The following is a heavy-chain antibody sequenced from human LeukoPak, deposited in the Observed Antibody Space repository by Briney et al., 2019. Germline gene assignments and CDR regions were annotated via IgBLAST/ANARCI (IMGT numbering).Heavy chain of an antibody. CDR2: IRYDGSNK. CDR3: AIIPLGIVGATSDY. J-gene: IGHJ4*02. Sequence: GGSLRLSCAASGFTFSSYGMHWVRQAPGKGLEGVAFIRYDGSNKYYADSVKGRFTISRDNSKNTLYLQMNSLRAEDTAVYYCAIIPLGIVGATSDYWGQGTLVTVSS. D-gene: IGHD1-26*01. CDR1: GFTFSSYG. V-gene: IGHV3-30*02.